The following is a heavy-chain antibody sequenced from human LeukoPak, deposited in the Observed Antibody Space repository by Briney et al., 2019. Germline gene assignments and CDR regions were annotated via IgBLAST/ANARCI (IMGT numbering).Heavy chain of an antibody. Sequence: ASVKVSCKASGYTFNRFRINWVRQAPGQGLEWMGWISAYDENTNYAQKFQDRVTLTTDVSTTTAYMELRSLRYDDTAVYYCARDYYQLDTAVVTTDYWGQGTLVTDSS. CDR2: ISAYDENT. J-gene: IGHJ4*02. V-gene: IGHV1-18*01. CDR3: ARDYYQLDTAVVTTDY. CDR1: GYTFNRFR. D-gene: IGHD5-18*01.